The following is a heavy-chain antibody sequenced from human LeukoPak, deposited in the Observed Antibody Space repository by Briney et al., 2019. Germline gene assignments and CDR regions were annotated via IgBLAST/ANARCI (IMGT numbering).Heavy chain of an antibody. V-gene: IGHV1-8*01. CDR3: AYLGASSSWYNYYGMDV. CDR2: MNPNSGNT. J-gene: IGHJ6*02. CDR1: GYTFTSYD. D-gene: IGHD6-13*01. Sequence: ASVKVSCKASGYTFTSYDINWVRQATGQGLEWMGWMNPNSGNTGYAQKFQGRVTMTRNTSISTAYMELSRLRSEDTAVYYCAYLGASSSWYNYYGMDVWGQGTTVTVSS.